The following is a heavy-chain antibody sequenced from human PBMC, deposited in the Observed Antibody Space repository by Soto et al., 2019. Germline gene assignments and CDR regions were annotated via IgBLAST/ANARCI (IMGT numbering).Heavy chain of an antibody. CDR1: GYTFTSYG. CDR3: ARDCHYDYIWGSYRCYYYFDY. V-gene: IGHV1-18*01. CDR2: ISAYNGNT. D-gene: IGHD3-16*02. Sequence: ASVKVSCKASGYTFTSYGISWVRQAPGQGLEWMGWISAYNGNTNYAQKLQGRVTMTTDTSTSTAYMELRSLRSDDTAVYDCARDCHYDYIWGSYRCYYYFDYWGQGTLVTVSS. J-gene: IGHJ4*02.